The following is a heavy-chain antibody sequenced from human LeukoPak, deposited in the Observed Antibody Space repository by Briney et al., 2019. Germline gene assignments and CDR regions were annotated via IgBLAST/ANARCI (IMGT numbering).Heavy chain of an antibody. Sequence: PGGSLRLSCAASGFIFTGYFMSWVRQAPGKGLEWVANIKQDGSEKYYVDSVKGRFTISRDNAKNSLYLQMNSLRAEDTAVYYCAREYDSGPTGYWGQGTLVTVSS. V-gene: IGHV3-7*01. J-gene: IGHJ4*02. CDR3: AREYDSGPTGY. D-gene: IGHD3-22*01. CDR2: IKQDGSEK. CDR1: GFIFTGYF.